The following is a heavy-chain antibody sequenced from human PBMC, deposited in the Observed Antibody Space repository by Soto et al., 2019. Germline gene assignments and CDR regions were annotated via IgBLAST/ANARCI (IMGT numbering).Heavy chain of an antibody. J-gene: IGHJ6*02. Sequence: GGSLRLSCEVSGFTFSMYSMSWVRQTPGKGLEWVAKIPQDGVDGHYADSVKGRFTITRDNGKNSLFLQMNNLRAEDTAVYYCARDHLILPAHDFFYGSDVWGRGATVTVSS. D-gene: IGHD2-21*02. CDR2: IPQDGVDG. V-gene: IGHV3-7*03. CDR3: ARDHLILPAHDFFYGSDV. CDR1: GFTFSMYS.